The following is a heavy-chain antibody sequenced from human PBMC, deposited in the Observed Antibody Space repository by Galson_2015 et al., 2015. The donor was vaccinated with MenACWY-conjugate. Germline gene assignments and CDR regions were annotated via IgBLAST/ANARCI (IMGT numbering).Heavy chain of an antibody. CDR1: GFTFSSYA. J-gene: IGHJ4*02. CDR2: ISSNGGST. V-gene: IGHV3-64*01. CDR3: ARDSSSGWYGPVDY. D-gene: IGHD6-19*01. Sequence: SLRLSCAASGFTFSSYAMHWVRQAPGKGLEYVSAISSNGGSTYYANSVKGRFTISRDNSKNTLYLQMGSLRAEDMAVYYCARDSSSGWYGPVDYWGQGTLVTVSS.